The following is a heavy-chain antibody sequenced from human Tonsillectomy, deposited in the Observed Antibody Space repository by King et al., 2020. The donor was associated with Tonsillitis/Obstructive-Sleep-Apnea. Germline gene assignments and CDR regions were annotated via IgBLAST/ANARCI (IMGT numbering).Heavy chain of an antibody. CDR2: ISFDGSNK. CDR1: GFTFSSYA. CDR3: ARGPSGWYSPDEFQH. Sequence: VQLVESGGGVVQPGRSLRLSCAASGFTFSSYAMHWVRQAPGKGLEWVAFISFDGSNKYYADSVKGRFTISRDNSKNTLYLQMNSLRAEDTAVYYCARGPSGWYSPDEFQHWGQGTLVTVSS. J-gene: IGHJ1*01. V-gene: IGHV3-30*01. D-gene: IGHD6-19*01.